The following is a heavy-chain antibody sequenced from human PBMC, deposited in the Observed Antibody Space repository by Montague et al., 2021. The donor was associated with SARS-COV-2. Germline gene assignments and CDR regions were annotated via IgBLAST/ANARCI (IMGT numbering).Heavy chain of an antibody. CDR2: IYSTAIT. J-gene: IGHJ5*02. D-gene: IGHD4-17*01. V-gene: IGHV4-61*09. CDR1: GGSISSASYY. CDR3: ARDPHDYGWFDP. Sequence: TLSLTCTVSGGSISSASYYWSWIRQPAGKGLEWIGHIYSTAITNYNPSLKSRVTISVDLSKNQFSLKMTSVTAADTAVYYCARDPHDYGWFDPWGQGTLVTVSS.